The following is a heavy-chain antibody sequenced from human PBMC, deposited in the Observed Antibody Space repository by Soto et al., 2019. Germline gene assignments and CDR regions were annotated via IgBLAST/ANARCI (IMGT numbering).Heavy chain of an antibody. CDR3: ARETEYYYDSSGSPPGAFDI. Sequence: PGGSLRLSCAASGFTFSSYAMHWVRQAPGKGLEWVAVISYDGSNKYYADSVKGRFTISRDNSKNTLYLQMNSLRAEDTAVYYCARETEYYYDSSGSPPGAFDIWGQGTMVTVSS. D-gene: IGHD3-22*01. CDR2: ISYDGSNK. CDR1: GFTFSSYA. J-gene: IGHJ3*02. V-gene: IGHV3-30-3*01.